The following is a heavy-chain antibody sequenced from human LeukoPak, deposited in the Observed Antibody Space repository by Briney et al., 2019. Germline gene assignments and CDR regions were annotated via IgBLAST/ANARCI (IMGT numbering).Heavy chain of an antibody. CDR1: GGSISSYY. V-gene: IGHV4-59*01. CDR3: AGAAAGSVDY. CDR2: IYYSGTT. D-gene: IGHD6-13*01. Sequence: SETLSLTCTVSGGSISSYYWSWIRQPPGKGLEWIGYIYYSGTTNYNPSLKSRVTISVDTSKNQFSLKLSSVTAADTAVYYCAGAAAGSVDYWGQGTLVTVSS. J-gene: IGHJ4*02.